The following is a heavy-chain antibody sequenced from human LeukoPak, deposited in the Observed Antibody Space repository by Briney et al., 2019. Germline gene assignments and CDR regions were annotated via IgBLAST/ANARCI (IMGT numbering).Heavy chain of an antibody. D-gene: IGHD1-26*01. CDR1: GFNFSTYV. J-gene: IGHJ4*02. V-gene: IGHV3-33*06. Sequence: GRSLRLSCAASGFNFSTYVMHWVRQAPGKGLEWVAVIWYDGSNEYYADSVKGRFTISRDNSKNTLYLQMNSLRAEDTAVYYCAKDYGWNAIVRATAGFDFWGQGTLVTVSS. CDR2: IWYDGSNE. CDR3: AKDYGWNAIVRATAGFDF.